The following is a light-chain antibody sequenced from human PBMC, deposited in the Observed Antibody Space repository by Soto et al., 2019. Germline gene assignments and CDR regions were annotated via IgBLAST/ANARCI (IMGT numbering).Light chain of an antibody. CDR1: SSDVGRYNL. CDR3: CSYAGIYV. V-gene: IGLV2-23*02. J-gene: IGLJ1*01. CDR2: EVT. Sequence: QSALTQPASVSGSLGQSITISCTGTSSDVGRYNLVSWYQQHPGKAPKLMIYEVTKRPSGVSNRFSGSKSGRTASLTISGLQAEDEGDYYCCSYAGIYVFGTGTKVTVL.